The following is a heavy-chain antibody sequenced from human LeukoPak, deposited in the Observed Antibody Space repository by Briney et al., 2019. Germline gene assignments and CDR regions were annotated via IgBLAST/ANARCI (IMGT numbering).Heavy chain of an antibody. CDR3: AKDRTSDNSDDDY. J-gene: IGHJ4*02. Sequence: GGSLRLSCAASGFTFSRYGMHWVRQAPGKGLEWVAFVRYDGSNKYYADSVKGRFTVSRDNSKSTPYLETNSLRTADTAVYYCAKDRTSDNSDDDYWGQGTLVTVSS. V-gene: IGHV3-30*02. D-gene: IGHD3-22*01. CDR1: GFTFSRYG. CDR2: VRYDGSNK.